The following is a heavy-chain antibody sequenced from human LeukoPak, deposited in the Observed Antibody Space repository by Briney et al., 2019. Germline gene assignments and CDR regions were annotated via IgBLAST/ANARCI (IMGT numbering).Heavy chain of an antibody. CDR2: INSDGSRI. CDR3: ARLRTYGSGSYSLTDY. J-gene: IGHJ4*02. D-gene: IGHD3-10*01. V-gene: IGHV3-74*01. CDR1: GFTFSRHW. Sequence: GGSLRLSCAASGFTFSRHWMHWVRQAPGKGLVWVSRINSDGSRIIYADSVKGRFTISRDNAKNTLYLQMNSLRAEDTAVYYCARLRTYGSGSYSLTDYWGQGTLVTVSS.